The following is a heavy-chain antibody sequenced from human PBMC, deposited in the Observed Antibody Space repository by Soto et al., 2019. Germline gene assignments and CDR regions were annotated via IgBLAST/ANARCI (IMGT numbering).Heavy chain of an antibody. CDR3: AKSIPAGYCSGGSCERGGRFNAFDN. V-gene: IGHV3-23*01. CDR1: GFTFSSYA. J-gene: IGHJ3*02. CDR2: ISGSGGSK. D-gene: IGHD2-15*01. Sequence: EVQLLESGGGLVQPGGSLRLSCAASGFTFSSYAMSWVRQAPGKGLEWVSAISGSGGSKYYADSVKGRFTISRDNSKNTLKLQMNNLKAEDTAVYDCAKSIPAGYCSGGSCERGGRFNAFDNWGQGTMVTVSS.